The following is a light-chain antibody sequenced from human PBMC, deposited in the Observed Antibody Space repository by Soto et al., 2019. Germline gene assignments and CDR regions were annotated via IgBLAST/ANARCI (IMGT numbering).Light chain of an antibody. CDR3: LQYNTFPCT. J-gene: IGKJ3*01. CDR1: QGIRND. Sequence: DIQMTQSPSSLSASVGDRVTITCRASQGIRNDLSWYQQKPGKAPKRLVFVASNLQSGVPSRFSGGGSGTEFTLTISSLQPEDFATYSCLQYNTFPCTFGPGTKVDI. CDR2: VAS. V-gene: IGKV1-17*01.